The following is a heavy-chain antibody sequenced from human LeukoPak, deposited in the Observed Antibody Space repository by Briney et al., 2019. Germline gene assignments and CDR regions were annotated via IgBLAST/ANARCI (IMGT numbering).Heavy chain of an antibody. CDR1: GVSFSGYY. CDR2: INHSGST. CDR3: ARGRDTTGYFVY. Sequence: PSETLSLTCAVYGVSFSGYYWSWIRQPPGKGLEWIGEINHSGSTNYNPSLKSRVTISVDTSKNQFSLKLSSVTAADTAVYYCARGRDTTGYFVYWGQGTLVTVSS. V-gene: IGHV4-34*01. J-gene: IGHJ4*02. D-gene: IGHD3-22*01.